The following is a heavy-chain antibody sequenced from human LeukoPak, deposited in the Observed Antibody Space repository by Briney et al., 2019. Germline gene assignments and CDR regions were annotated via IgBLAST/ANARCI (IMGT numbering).Heavy chain of an antibody. CDR3: AKVVGSSWGLDNWFDP. J-gene: IGHJ5*02. D-gene: IGHD6-13*01. V-gene: IGHV3-30*02. CDR2: IRYDGSNK. Sequence: GGSLRLSCAASGFTFSSYGMHWVRQAPGTGLEWVAFIRYDGSNKYYADSVKGRFTISRDNSKNTLYLQMKSLRAEDTAVYYCAKVVGSSWGLDNWFDPWGQGTLVTVSS. CDR1: GFTFSSYG.